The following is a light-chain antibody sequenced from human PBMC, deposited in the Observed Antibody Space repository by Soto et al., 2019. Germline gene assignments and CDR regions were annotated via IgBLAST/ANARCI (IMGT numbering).Light chain of an antibody. CDR1: QSVPSSS. J-gene: IGKJ3*01. V-gene: IGKV3-20*01. CDR3: QHYGNSQFT. Sequence: EIVLTQSPGTLSLSPGERATLSCRASQSVPSSSLAWYQQRPGQAPRLLIYAASTRATAIPDRFNGSGSGTDFTLTITRLEPEDFVVYYCQHYGNSQFTFGPGTKVDIK. CDR2: AAS.